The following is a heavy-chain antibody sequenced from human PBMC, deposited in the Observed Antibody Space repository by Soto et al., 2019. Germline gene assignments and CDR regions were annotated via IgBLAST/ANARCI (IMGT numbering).Heavy chain of an antibody. D-gene: IGHD3-3*01. CDR3: AREDYDFWSGADY. J-gene: IGHJ4*02. Sequence: ESGGGLVKPGGSLRLSCAASGFTFSSYSMNWVRQAPGKGLEWVSSISSSSSYIYYADSVKGRFTISRDNAKNSLYLQMNSLRAEDTAVYYCAREDYDFWSGADYWGQGTLVTVSS. V-gene: IGHV3-21*01. CDR1: GFTFSSYS. CDR2: ISSSSSYI.